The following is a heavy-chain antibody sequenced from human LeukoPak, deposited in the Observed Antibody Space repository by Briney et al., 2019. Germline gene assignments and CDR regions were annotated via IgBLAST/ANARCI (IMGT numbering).Heavy chain of an antibody. CDR2: INSDGSST. Sequence: GGSLRLSCAASGSTFSSYWMHWVRQAPGKGLVWVSRINSDGSSTSYADSVKGRFTISRDNAKNTLYLQMNSLRAEDTAVYYCARVGDWNDLVYWGQGTLVTVSS. CDR1: GSTFSSYW. V-gene: IGHV3-74*01. CDR3: ARVGDWNDLVY. J-gene: IGHJ4*02. D-gene: IGHD1-1*01.